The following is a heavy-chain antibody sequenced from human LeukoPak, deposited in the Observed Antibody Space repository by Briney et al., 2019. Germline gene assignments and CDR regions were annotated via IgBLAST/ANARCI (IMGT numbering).Heavy chain of an antibody. CDR1: GDSISSGDYY. D-gene: IGHD6-13*01. CDR2: ISSSGST. Sequence: PSETLSLTCTVSGDSISSGDYYWSWIRQPAGKGLEWIGRISSSGSTNYNPSLKSRVTISVDTSKNHFSLKLSSVTATDTAVYYCARVETEGSSWYGVHYFDYWGQGTQVTVSS. CDR3: ARVETEGSSWYGVHYFDY. V-gene: IGHV4-61*02. J-gene: IGHJ4*02.